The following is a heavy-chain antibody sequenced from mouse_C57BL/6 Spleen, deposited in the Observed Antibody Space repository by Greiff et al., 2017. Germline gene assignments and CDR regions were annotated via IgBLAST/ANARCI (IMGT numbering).Heavy chain of an antibody. D-gene: IGHD1-1*01. Sequence: EVQLQQSGTVLARPGASVKMSCKTSGYTFTSYWMHWVKQRPGQGLEWIGAIYPGNSDTSYNQKFKGKAKLTAVTSASTAYMELSSLTNEDSAVYYCTREDITTVVDYYAMDYWGQGTSVTVSS. CDR3: TREDITTVVDYYAMDY. CDR2: IYPGNSDT. V-gene: IGHV1-5*01. J-gene: IGHJ4*01. CDR1: GYTFTSYW.